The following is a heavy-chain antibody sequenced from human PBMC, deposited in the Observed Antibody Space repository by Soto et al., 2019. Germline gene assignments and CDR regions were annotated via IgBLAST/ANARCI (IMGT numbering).Heavy chain of an antibody. CDR2: IYSGGTT. V-gene: IGHV3-53*01. D-gene: IGHD5-12*01. J-gene: IGHJ4*02. Sequence: EVQVVEYGGGLIQPGGSLRLSCEVSGFSVTANYMSWVRHAPGKGLEWVSVIYSGGTTYYVDSVKGRFSISRDISKNTLYLQMNSLRAEDTAVYYCHGYGYWGQGTRVTVSS. CDR1: GFSVTANY. CDR3: HGYGY.